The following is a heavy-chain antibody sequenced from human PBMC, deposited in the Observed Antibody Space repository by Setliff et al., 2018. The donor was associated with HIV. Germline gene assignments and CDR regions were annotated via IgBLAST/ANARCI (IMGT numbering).Heavy chain of an antibody. D-gene: IGHD5-18*01. J-gene: IGHJ4*02. V-gene: IGHV4-39*07. Sequence: SETLSLTCRLSGDSIVFDDSTRSYHCSWIRQPPGKGLEWIGSTPYRGRTNYNPSLKSRVTISVDTSKNQFSLKLSSVTAADTAVYYCARGYSSSYYFDYWGQGTLVTVSS. CDR3: ARGYSSSYYFDY. CDR1: GDSIVFDDSTRSYH. CDR2: TPYRGRT.